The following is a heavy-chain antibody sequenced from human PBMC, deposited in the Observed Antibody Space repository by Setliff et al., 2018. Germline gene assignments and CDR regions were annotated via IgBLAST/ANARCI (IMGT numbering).Heavy chain of an antibody. J-gene: IGHJ4*02. Sequence: GGSLRLSCAASGFTISYYAIHWVRQAPGKGLEWVAVSRYAENYQYYADSVRGRFTISRDNSKNTLYLQMNNLRDEDTAVYYCANHNPARWAVYTTPIDSWGQGTLVTVSS. D-gene: IGHD6-19*01. CDR3: ANHNPARWAVYTTPIDS. CDR1: GFTISYYA. CDR2: SRYAENYQ. V-gene: IGHV3-30-3*01.